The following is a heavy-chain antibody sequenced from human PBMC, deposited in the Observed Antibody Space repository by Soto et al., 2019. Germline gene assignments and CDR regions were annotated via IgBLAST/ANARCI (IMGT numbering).Heavy chain of an antibody. CDR3: ARARGYCTNGICSPFDY. J-gene: IGHJ4*02. V-gene: IGHV1-18*04. CDR2: ISAYNGNT. Sequence: GASVKVSCKASGYTFTTYGITWVRQAPGQGLEWMGWISAYNGNTNFAQNLQDRVTLTTDTSTSTAYMELRSLRSDGTAVYYCARARGYCTNGICSPFDYWGQGTLVTVSS. CDR1: GYTFTTYG. D-gene: IGHD2-8*01.